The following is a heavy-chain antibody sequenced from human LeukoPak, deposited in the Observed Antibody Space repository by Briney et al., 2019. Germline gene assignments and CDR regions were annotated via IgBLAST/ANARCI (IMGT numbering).Heavy chain of an antibody. J-gene: IGHJ4*02. CDR1: GGSISSYY. CDR2: VYYSGST. CDR3: ARENYFDY. V-gene: IGHV4-59*01. Sequence: SETLSLTCAVSGGSISSYYWGWFRQPPGKGLEWIGYVYYSGSTNYNPSLKSRVTITVDTSKNQFSLRLSSVTAADTAVYYCARENYFDYWGQGTLVTVSS.